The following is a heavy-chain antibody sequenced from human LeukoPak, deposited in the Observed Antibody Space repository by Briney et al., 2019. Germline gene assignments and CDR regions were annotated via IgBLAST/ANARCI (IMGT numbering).Heavy chain of an antibody. J-gene: IGHJ6*02. D-gene: IGHD3-10*01. CDR2: IYTSGST. CDR1: GGSISSYY. CDR3: ARAPGGSGSYYYYYGMDV. V-gene: IGHV4-4*07. Sequence: SETLSLTCTVSGGSISSYYWSWIRQPAGKGLGWIGRIYTSGSTNYNPSLKSRVTMSVDTSKNQFSLKLSSVTAADTAVYYCARAPGGSGSYYYYYGMDVWGQGTTVTVSS.